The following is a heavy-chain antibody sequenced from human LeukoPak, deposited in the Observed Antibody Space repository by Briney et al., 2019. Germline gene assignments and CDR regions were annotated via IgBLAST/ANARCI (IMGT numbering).Heavy chain of an antibody. D-gene: IGHD1-14*01. Sequence: GGSLRLSCAASGLTFSSHWMHWVRQAPGKGLVWVSRNDGSSTTYADSVKGRFTISRDNAKNMLYLQVNSLRAEDTAVYHCATQQGGNPAYWGQGTLVTVSS. V-gene: IGHV3-74*01. J-gene: IGHJ4*02. CDR3: ATQQGGNPAY. CDR2: NDGSST. CDR1: GLTFSSHW.